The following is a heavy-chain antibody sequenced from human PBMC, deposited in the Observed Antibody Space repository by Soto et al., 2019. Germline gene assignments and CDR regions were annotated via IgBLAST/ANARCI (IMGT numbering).Heavy chain of an antibody. D-gene: IGHD3-22*01. Sequence: QVQLVESGGGVVQPGRSLRLSCAASGFTFSSYGMHWVRQAPGKGLEWVAVIWYDGSNKYYADSVKGRFTISRDNSKNTLYLQMNSLRAEDTAVYYCARPANSYDSSGYYVWGQGTLVTVSS. CDR1: GFTFSSYG. CDR3: ARPANSYDSSGYYV. CDR2: IWYDGSNK. V-gene: IGHV3-33*01. J-gene: IGHJ4*02.